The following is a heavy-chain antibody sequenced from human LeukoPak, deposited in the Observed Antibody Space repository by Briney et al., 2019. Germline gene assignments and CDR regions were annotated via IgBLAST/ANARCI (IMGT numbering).Heavy chain of an antibody. CDR1: GYSFTSYW. V-gene: IGHV5-10-1*01. Sequence: GESLKISCKGSGYSFTSYWISWVRQMPGKGLEWMGRIDPSDSYTNYSPSFQGHVTISVDTSISTAYLQWSSLKASDTAMYYCARLRDGSIDYWGQGTLVTVSS. J-gene: IGHJ4*02. CDR3: ARLRDGSIDY. CDR2: IDPSDSYT.